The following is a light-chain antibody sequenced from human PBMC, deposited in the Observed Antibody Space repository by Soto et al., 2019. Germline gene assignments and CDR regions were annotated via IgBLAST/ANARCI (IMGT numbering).Light chain of an antibody. CDR1: QSVGSY. CDR2: DAS. J-gene: IGKJ4*01. Sequence: EVVLTQSPATLSLSPGDRAALSCRASQSVGSYLAWYQHKPGQAPRLLISDASNRATGIPARFSGSGSETDFTLTISSLEPEDSAVYYCQQRSNWPSLTFGGGTKVDI. CDR3: QQRSNWPSLT. V-gene: IGKV3-11*01.